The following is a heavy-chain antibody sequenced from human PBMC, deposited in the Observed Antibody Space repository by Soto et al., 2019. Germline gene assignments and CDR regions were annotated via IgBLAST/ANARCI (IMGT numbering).Heavy chain of an antibody. Sequence: ASVKVSCKASGYTFTSYGISWVRQAPGQGLEWMGWISAYNGNTNYAQKLQGRVTMTTDTSTSTAYMELRSLRSDDTAVYYCARALRSPKFCPKGVCHTPWFDPGARETLFTFSS. D-gene: IGHD2-8*01. J-gene: IGHJ5*02. CDR3: ARALRSPKFCPKGVCHTPWFDP. V-gene: IGHV1-18*01. CDR1: GYTFTSYG. CDR2: ISAYNGNT.